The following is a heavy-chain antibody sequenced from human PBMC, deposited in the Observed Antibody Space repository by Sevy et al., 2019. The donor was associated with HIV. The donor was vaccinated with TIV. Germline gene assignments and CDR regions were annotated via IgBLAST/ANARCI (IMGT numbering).Heavy chain of an antibody. D-gene: IGHD3-22*01. Sequence: GGSLRLSCAASGFTFSSYGMHWVRQAPGKGLEWVAVIWYDGSNKYYADSVKGRFTISGDNSKNTLYLQMNSLRAEDTAGYYCARAKYYYDSSGYYALDYWGQGTVVSVSS. V-gene: IGHV3-33*01. CDR3: ARAKYYYDSSGYYALDY. J-gene: IGHJ4*02. CDR1: GFTFSSYG. CDR2: IWYDGSNK.